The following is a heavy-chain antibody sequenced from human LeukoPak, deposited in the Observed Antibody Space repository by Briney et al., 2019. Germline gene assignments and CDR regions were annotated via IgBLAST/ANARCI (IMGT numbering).Heavy chain of an antibody. V-gene: IGHV1-46*01. CDR2: ISPSGGST. Sequence: ASVKVSCKAFGYSLTNYYVHWVRQAPGQGLEWMGEISPSGGSTSYAQKFQGRITVTRDTYTNTVYVDLSSLRSEDTATYYCARGAPTTRIGAGRFDYWGQGSLLTVAS. CDR3: ARGAPTTRIGAGRFDY. J-gene: IGHJ4*02. CDR1: GYSLTNYY. D-gene: IGHD5-12*01.